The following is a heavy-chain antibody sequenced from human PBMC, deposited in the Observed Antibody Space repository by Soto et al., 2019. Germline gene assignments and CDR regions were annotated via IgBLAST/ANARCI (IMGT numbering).Heavy chain of an antibody. CDR3: ARHDYGDYISGIDY. Sequence: PGESLKISCKGSGYIFTNYWITWVRQMPGKGLEWMGYFDPTNSYTKYSPSFQGHVTISVDKSISTAYLQWSSLKASDTTMNYCARHDYGDYISGIDYWGQGTLVTVSS. CDR2: FDPTNSYT. J-gene: IGHJ4*02. V-gene: IGHV5-10-1*01. D-gene: IGHD4-17*01. CDR1: GYIFTNYW.